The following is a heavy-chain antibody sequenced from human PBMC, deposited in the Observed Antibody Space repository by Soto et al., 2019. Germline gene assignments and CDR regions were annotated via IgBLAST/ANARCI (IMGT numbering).Heavy chain of an antibody. CDR3: ATGGHNDGYNFYHGMDV. CDR2: VIPLFDTA. CDR1: GGIFTNNA. J-gene: IGHJ6*02. V-gene: IGHV1-69*01. Sequence: QVQVVQAGAEVKKPGSSVKVSCKVSGGIFTNNAISWVRQAPGQGLEWLGGVIPLFDTAYYAQIFRGRLRISADGATTTASMDLSGLTSADTAVYFCATGGHNDGYNFYHGMDVWGQGNTVTVS. D-gene: IGHD5-18*01.